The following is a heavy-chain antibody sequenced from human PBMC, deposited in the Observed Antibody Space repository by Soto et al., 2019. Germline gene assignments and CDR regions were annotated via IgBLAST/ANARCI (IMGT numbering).Heavy chain of an antibody. V-gene: IGHV4-39*01. D-gene: IGHD6-19*01. CDR3: ARHLKAVAADMAY. J-gene: IGHJ4*02. Sequence: SETLSLTCIVSCDSISDTIYYWGWVRQSPGKGLEWIGSIHYSGTTQFHPSLKTRVTISVDTSKNEFSLRLRSVTAADTAVYFCARHLKAVAADMAYWGQGLPVTXSS. CDR2: IHYSGTT. CDR1: CDSISDTIYY.